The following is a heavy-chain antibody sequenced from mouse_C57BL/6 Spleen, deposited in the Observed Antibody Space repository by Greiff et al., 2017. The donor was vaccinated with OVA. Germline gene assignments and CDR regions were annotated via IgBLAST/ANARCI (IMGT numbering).Heavy chain of an antibody. V-gene: IGHV1-18*01. Sequence: EVQLQQSGPELVKPGASVKIPCKASGYTFTDYNMDWVKQSHGKSLEWIGDINPNNGGTIYNQKFKGKATLTVDKSSSTAYMELRSLTSEDTAVYYCARAFYYYGSSPWFAYWGQGTLVTVSA. D-gene: IGHD1-1*01. CDR3: ARAFYYYGSSPWFAY. J-gene: IGHJ3*01. CDR1: GYTFTDYN. CDR2: INPNNGGT.